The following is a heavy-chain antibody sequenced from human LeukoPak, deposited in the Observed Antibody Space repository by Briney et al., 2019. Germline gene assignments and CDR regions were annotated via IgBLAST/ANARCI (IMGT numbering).Heavy chain of an antibody. CDR2: IYYSGNT. Sequence: PSETLSLTCTVSRDSITSSDYHWDWIRQPPGKGLEWIGTIYYSGNTYYNPSPDSRATISVDASKTQFSLKLRSVTAADTAVYHCARRAAHGGWCFDYWGQGTLVTVSS. D-gene: IGHD6-19*01. V-gene: IGHV4-39*01. CDR3: ARRAAHGGWCFDY. J-gene: IGHJ4*02. CDR1: RDSITSSDYH.